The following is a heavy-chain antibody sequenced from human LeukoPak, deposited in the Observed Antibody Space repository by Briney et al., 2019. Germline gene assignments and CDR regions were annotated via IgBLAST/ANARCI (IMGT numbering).Heavy chain of an antibody. D-gene: IGHD3-10*01. CDR3: ARGYYGSGIFHWFDP. Sequence: ASVRVSCKASGYTFTSYGISWERQAPGQGPEWMGWISAYNGNTNYAQNLQGRVTMTTDTSTSTAYMKLRSLTSDDTAVYDCARGYYGSGIFHWFDPWGQGTLVTVSS. J-gene: IGHJ5*02. V-gene: IGHV1-18*04. CDR2: ISAYNGNT. CDR1: GYTFTSYG.